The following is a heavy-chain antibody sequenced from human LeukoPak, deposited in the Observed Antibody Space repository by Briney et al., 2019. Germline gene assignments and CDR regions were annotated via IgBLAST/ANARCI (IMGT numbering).Heavy chain of an antibody. J-gene: IGHJ4*02. CDR2: IGHDGTKI. D-gene: IGHD3-16*01. CDR1: GFTFSTYG. CDR3: AKDHVTWGNRYFDH. Sequence: GGSLRLSCAASGFTFSTYGMHWVRQAPGKGLEWVAFIGHDGTKIYYADSVQGRFTISRDNSKNTLYLETNSLSGEDTALYYCAKDHVTWGNRYFDHWGQGTLGTVSS. V-gene: IGHV3-30*02.